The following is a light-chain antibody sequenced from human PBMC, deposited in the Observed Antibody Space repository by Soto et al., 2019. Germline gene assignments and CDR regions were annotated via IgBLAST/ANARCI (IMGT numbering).Light chain of an antibody. CDR3: QQYKSYSLT. CDR1: QSISSW. Sequence: DIQMTQSPSTLSASIGDRVTITCRASQSISSWLAWYQQKPGKAPKLLIYQASSLESGVPSRFSGSGSGTDFTLAISSLQADDFATYYCQQYKSYSLTFGGGTKVEIK. CDR2: QAS. J-gene: IGKJ4*01. V-gene: IGKV1-5*03.